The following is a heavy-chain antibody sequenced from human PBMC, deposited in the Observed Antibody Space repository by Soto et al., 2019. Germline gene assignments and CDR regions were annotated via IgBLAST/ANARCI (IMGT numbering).Heavy chain of an antibody. D-gene: IGHD6-19*01. J-gene: IGHJ4*02. CDR2: IWYDGSNK. V-gene: IGHV3-33*01. Sequence: GGSLRLSCAASGFTFSSYGMHWVRQAPGKGLEWVAVIWYDGSNKYYADSVKGRFTISRDNSKNTLYLQMNSLRAEDTAVYYCAREAYSSGWYGRGYYFDYWGQGTLVTVSS. CDR3: AREAYSSGWYGRGYYFDY. CDR1: GFTFSSYG.